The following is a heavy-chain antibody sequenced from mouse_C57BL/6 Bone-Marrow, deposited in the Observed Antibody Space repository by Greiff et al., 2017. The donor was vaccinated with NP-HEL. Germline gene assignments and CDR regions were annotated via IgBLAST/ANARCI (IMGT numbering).Heavy chain of an antibody. Sequence: ESGYTFTDYNMDWVKQSHGKSLEWIGDINPNNGGTIYNQKFKGKATLTVDKSSSTAYMELRSLTSEDTAVYYCAREGAAQATYAYWGQGTLVTVSA. J-gene: IGHJ3*01. CDR2: INPNNGGT. D-gene: IGHD3-2*02. CDR3: AREGAAQATYAY. V-gene: IGHV1-18*01. CDR1: GYTFTDYN.